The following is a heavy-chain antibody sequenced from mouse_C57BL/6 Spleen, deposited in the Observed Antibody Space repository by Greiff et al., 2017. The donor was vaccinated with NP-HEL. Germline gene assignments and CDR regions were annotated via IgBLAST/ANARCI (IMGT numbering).Heavy chain of an antibody. Sequence: VQLQQSGPELVKPGASVKISCKASGYAFRSSWVHWVKKRPGKGLEWIWLIYPGDGDTNYNGKFKGKATLTADKSSSTAYRQLSSLTSEDSAVYFCARSSPTGHYAMDYWGQGTSVTVSS. J-gene: IGHJ4*01. D-gene: IGHD6-1*01. CDR1: GYAFRSSW. CDR3: ARSSPTGHYAMDY. V-gene: IGHV1-82*01. CDR2: IYPGDGDT.